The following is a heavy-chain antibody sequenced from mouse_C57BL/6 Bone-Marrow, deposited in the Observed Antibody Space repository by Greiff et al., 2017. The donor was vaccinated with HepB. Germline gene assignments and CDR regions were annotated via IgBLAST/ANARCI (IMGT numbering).Heavy chain of an antibody. CDR3: SRNYYGSSYLYAIDY. V-gene: IGHV2-2*01. CDR1: GFSLTSYG. J-gene: IGHJ4*01. CDR2: IWSGGST. D-gene: IGHD1-1*01. Sequence: QVQLKESGPGLVQPSQSLSITCTVSGFSLTSYGVHWVRQSPGKGLEWLGVIWSGGSTDYNAAFISRLSISKDNSKSQVFFKMNSLQADDTAIYYCSRNYYGSSYLYAIDYWGQGTSVTVSS.